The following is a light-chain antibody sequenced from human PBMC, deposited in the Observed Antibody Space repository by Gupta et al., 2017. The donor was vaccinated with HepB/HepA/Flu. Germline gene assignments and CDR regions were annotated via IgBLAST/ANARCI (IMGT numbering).Light chain of an antibody. V-gene: IGKV3-11*01. J-gene: IGKJ3*01. CDR1: QSVSSY. CDR2: DAS. Sequence: EIVLTQSPATLSLSPGERATLSCRASQSVSSYLAWYQQKPGQAPRLLIYDASNRDTGITARFSGGGFGKDLSLTSSSREQEDFAGYYCQQRSNCPPFTFGHGTKVDIK. CDR3: QQRSNCPPFT.